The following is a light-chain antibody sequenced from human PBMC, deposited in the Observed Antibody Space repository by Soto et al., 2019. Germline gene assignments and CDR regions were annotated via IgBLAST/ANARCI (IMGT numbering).Light chain of an antibody. CDR2: DAS. CDR3: QQRRSWPTT. J-gene: IGKJ5*01. V-gene: IGKV3-11*01. Sequence: EIVLTQSPATLSLSPGERATLSCRASQSVNIYLAWYQQKPGQAPRLLIYDASNRATGIPARFSGSGSETDFTLTISSLEPEDFAVYYCQQRRSWPTTFGQGTRLEIK. CDR1: QSVNIY.